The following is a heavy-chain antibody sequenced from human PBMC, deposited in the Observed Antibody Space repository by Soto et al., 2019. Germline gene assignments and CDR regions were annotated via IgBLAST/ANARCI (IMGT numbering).Heavy chain of an antibody. CDR3: AREGSGGSGRPYYYYGMDV. CDR2: IIPIFGTA. D-gene: IGHD3-10*01. J-gene: IGHJ6*02. CDR1: GGTFSSYA. V-gene: IGHV1-69*13. Sequence: SVKVSCKASGGTFSSYAISWVRQAPGQGLEWMGGIIPIFGTANYAQKFQGRVTITADESTSTAYMELSSLRSEDTAVYYCAREGSGGSGRPYYYYGMDVWGQGTTVTVSS.